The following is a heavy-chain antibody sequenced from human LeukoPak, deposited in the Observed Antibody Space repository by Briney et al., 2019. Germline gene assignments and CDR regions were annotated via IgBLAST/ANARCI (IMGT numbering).Heavy chain of an antibody. CDR1: GFAFGNEA. V-gene: IGHV3-23*01. CDR2: IGPGGGTT. D-gene: IGHD3-3*01. Sequence: GGSLRLSCAVSGFAFGNEAMSWVRQSPARGLEWVASIGPGGGTTYYADYVKGRFTISRDNSNNSLFVQMNSLRAEDTAVYYCVKLSYDFWSGSFDYWGQGTLVTVSS. CDR3: VKLSYDFWSGSFDY. J-gene: IGHJ4*02.